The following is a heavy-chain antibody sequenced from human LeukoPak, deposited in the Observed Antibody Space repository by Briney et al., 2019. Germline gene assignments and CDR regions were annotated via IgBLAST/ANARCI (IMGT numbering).Heavy chain of an antibody. CDR1: GFTFSSYS. CDR3: ASEMATTSAWGMDV. J-gene: IGHJ6*02. CDR2: ISSSSSTI. V-gene: IGHV3-48*04. Sequence: PGGSLRLSCAASGFTFSSYSMNWVRQAPGKGLEWVSYISSSSSTIYYADSVKGRFTISRDNAKNSLYLQMNSLRAEDTAVYYCASEMATTSAWGMDVWGQGTTVTVSS. D-gene: IGHD5-24*01.